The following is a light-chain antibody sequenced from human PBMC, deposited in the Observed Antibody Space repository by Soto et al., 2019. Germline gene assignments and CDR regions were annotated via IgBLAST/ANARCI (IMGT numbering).Light chain of an antibody. CDR3: CSYTTSNTRQIV. CDR2: DVS. V-gene: IGLV2-14*01. Sequence: QSALTQPASLSVSPGQSITISCTGTSSDVGGCNYVSWYQQHPGKAPKFMIYDVSNRPSGVSNRFSGSKSGNTASLTISGLQAEDEADYYCCSYTTSNTRQIVFGTGTKVTVL. CDR1: SSDVGGCNY. J-gene: IGLJ1*01.